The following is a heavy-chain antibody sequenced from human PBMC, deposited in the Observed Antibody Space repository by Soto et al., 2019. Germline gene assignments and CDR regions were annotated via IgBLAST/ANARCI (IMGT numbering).Heavy chain of an antibody. CDR3: ARGSDFWSGHKPGDYYYYGMDV. Sequence: PSETLSLTCTVSGGPISSGGYYWSWIRQHPGKGLEWIGYIYYSGSTYYNPSLKSRVTISVDTSKNQFSLKLSSVTAADTAVYYCARGSDFWSGHKPGDYYYYGMDVWGQGTTVTVSS. CDR1: GGPISSGGYY. J-gene: IGHJ6*02. CDR2: IYYSGST. V-gene: IGHV4-31*03. D-gene: IGHD3-3*01.